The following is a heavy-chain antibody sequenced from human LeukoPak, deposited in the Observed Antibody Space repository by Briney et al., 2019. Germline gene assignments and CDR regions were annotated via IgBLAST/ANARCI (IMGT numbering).Heavy chain of an antibody. D-gene: IGHD3-10*01. CDR2: IDTTTGNP. J-gene: IGHJ4*02. CDR3: VRGTPTPGMDY. CDR1: GYPFTTYA. V-gene: IGHV7-4-1*02. Sequence: ASVKVSCKASGYPFTTYAISWVRQAPGQGLEWMGNIDTTTGNPRYAQDFTGRFVFSLDTSVSTAYLQITSLKADDTAAYYCVRGTPTPGMDYWGQGTQVTVSS.